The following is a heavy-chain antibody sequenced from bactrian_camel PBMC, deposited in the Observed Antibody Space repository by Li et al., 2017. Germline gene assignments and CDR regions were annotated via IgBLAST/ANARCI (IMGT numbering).Heavy chain of an antibody. V-gene: IGHV3S57*01. CDR1: PYSSHC. D-gene: IGHD4*01. CDR3: AASWRTDYACRSLRTYEYTY. J-gene: IGHJ4*01. Sequence: VQLVESGGGSAQAGGSLRLSCEAVPYSSHCMGWFRQAPGKAREGVAFIDNVYRTRYADSVKGRFTIRKDNAENTLYLRMSSLKPEDTAMYYCAASWRTDYACRSLRTYEYTYWGQGTQVTVS. CDR2: IDNVYRT.